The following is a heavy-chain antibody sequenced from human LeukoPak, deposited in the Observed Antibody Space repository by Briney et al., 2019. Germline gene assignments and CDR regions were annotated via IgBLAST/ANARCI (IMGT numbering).Heavy chain of an antibody. CDR2: IIPIFGTA. CDR1: GGTFSSYA. CDR3: ARDTRAQIWSGYPSTPAFDI. J-gene: IGHJ3*02. V-gene: IGHV1-69*13. Sequence: SVKVSCKASGGTFSSYAISWVRQAPGQGLEWMGGIIPIFGTANYAQKFQGRVTITADESTSTAYMELSSLRSDDTAVYYCARDTRAQIWSGYPSTPAFDIWGQGTMVTVSS. D-gene: IGHD3-3*01.